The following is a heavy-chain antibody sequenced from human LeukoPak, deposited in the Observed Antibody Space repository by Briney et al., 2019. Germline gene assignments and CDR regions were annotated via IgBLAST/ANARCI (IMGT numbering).Heavy chain of an antibody. CDR2: IIPIFGTA. CDR3: AGDHAAMDVYFDY. CDR1: GGTFSSYA. D-gene: IGHD5-18*01. Sequence: GASVKVSCKASGGTFSSYAISWVRQAPGQGLEWMGRIIPIFGTANYAQKFQGRVTITADKSTSTAYMELSSLRSEDTAVYYCAGDHAAMDVYFDYWGQGTLVTVSS. J-gene: IGHJ4*02. V-gene: IGHV1-69*06.